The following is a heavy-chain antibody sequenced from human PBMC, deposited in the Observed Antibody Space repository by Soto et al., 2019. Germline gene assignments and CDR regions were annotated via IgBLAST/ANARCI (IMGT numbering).Heavy chain of an antibody. J-gene: IGHJ4*02. CDR2: VSFDGTNK. Sequence: QVQLVESGGGVVQPGRSLRLSCAASGFTFSTHAMHWVRQAPGKGLECVAIVSFDGTNKYHADSVKGRFTIYRDNSKNTLYLQMSGLTPEDTAVYYCARDQAGITTAGGGRIDHWGQGTLVTVSS. D-gene: IGHD6-13*01. CDR3: ARDQAGITTAGGGRIDH. V-gene: IGHV3-30-3*01. CDR1: GFTFSTHA.